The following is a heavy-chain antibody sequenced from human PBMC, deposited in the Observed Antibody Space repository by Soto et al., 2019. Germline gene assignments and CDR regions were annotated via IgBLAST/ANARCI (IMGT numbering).Heavy chain of an antibody. J-gene: IGHJ6*02. CDR2: IIPIFGTA. D-gene: IGHD6-13*01. CDR1: GGTFSSYA. V-gene: IGHV1-69*13. Sequence: ASVKVSCKASGGTFSSYAISWVRQAPGQGLERMGGIIPIFGTANYAQKFQGRVTITADESTSTAYMELSSLRSEDTAVYYCARVNSSSWYALSHDYYYYYGMDVWGQGTTVTVSS. CDR3: ARVNSSSWYALSHDYYYYYGMDV.